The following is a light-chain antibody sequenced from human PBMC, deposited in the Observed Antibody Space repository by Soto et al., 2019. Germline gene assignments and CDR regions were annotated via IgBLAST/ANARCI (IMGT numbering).Light chain of an antibody. CDR1: QTISVY. CDR3: QQYDNLPLT. V-gene: IGKV1-39*01. J-gene: IGKJ4*01. CDR2: SAS. Sequence: DIQMTQSPSSLSASVGDRVAITCRASQTISVYLNRYQQKPGRAPDVLIYSASTRRSGVPSRFSGSGSGTDFTLTISLQPEDFATYFCQQYDNLPLTFGGGTKVDIK.